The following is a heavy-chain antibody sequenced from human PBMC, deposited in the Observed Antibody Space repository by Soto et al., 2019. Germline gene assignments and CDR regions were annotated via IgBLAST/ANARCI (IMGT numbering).Heavy chain of an antibody. V-gene: IGHV1-3*01. D-gene: IGHD3-10*01. CDR3: ATQDFESGRSDLDY. CDR1: GYTFTHYA. CDR2: INAANGHT. Sequence: QVQVVQSGAEVKRPGASVKVSCKASGYTFTHYAIHWVRQAPGQRPELMGWINAANGHTKYSQTFQGRVTLTRDTSATTAYMELSSLSSEDTAVYYCATQDFESGRSDLDYWGQGTLVTVSS. J-gene: IGHJ4*02.